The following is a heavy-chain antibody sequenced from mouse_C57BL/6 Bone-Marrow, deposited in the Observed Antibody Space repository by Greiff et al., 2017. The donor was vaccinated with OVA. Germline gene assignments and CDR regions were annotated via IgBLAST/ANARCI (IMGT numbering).Heavy chain of an antibody. J-gene: IGHJ3*01. CDR3: AKLQYYGSSDGLGY. CDR1: GFSLTSYG. V-gene: IGHV2-9*01. CDR2: IWGGGST. Sequence: VQRVESGPGLVAPSQSLSITCTVSGFSLTSYGVDWVRQPPGKGLEWLGVIWGGGSTNYTSALMSRQSIRKENTKSKVYIKMNSLQTDDTARYYWAKLQYYGSSDGLGYGGKGTLVTDSA. D-gene: IGHD1-1*01.